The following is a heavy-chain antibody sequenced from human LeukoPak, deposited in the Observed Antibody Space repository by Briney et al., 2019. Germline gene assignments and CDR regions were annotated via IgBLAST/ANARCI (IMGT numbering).Heavy chain of an antibody. J-gene: IGHJ5*02. Sequence: ASVKVSCKASGYTFTGYYMHWARQAPGQGLEWMGWINPNSGGTNYAQKFQGRVTMTRDTSISTAYMELSRLRSDDTAVYYCARALTIFGVVTPYNWFDPWGQGTLVTVSS. CDR2: INPNSGGT. V-gene: IGHV1-2*02. CDR3: ARALTIFGVVTPYNWFDP. CDR1: GYTFTGYY. D-gene: IGHD3-3*01.